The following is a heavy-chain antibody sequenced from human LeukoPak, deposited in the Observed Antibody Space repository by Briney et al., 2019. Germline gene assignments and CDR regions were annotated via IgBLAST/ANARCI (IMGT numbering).Heavy chain of an antibody. CDR3: ARSRIIVGAFFDY. J-gene: IGHJ4*02. Sequence: PSQTLSLTCAVSGGSISSGGYSWSWIRQPPGKGLEWIGYIYHSGSTYYNPSLKSRVTISVDTSKNQFSLKLSSVTAADTAVYYCARSRIIVGAFFDYWGQGTLVTVSS. CDR1: GGSISSGGYS. V-gene: IGHV4-30-2*05. CDR2: IYHSGST. D-gene: IGHD1-26*01.